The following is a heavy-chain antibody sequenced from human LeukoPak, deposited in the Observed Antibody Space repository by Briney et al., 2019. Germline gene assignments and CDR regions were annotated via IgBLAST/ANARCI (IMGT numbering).Heavy chain of an antibody. CDR2: ISGSGGST. V-gene: IGHV3-23*01. Sequence: GGSLRLSCAASGFTFSSYAMSWVRQAPGKGLEWVSAISGSGGSTYYADSVKGRFTISRDNSKNKLYLQMNSLRAEDTAVYYCAKDGGYCSGGSCYYSPYYFDYWGQGTLVTVSS. CDR3: AKDGGYCSGGSCYYSPYYFDY. D-gene: IGHD2-15*01. J-gene: IGHJ4*02. CDR1: GFTFSSYA.